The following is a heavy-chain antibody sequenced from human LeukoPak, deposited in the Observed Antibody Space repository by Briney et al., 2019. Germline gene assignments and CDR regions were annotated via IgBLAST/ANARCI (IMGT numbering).Heavy chain of an antibody. CDR3: AKGEDYGSGTVHFAS. CDR1: GGSISSSNW. Sequence: SETLSLTCAVSGGSISSSNWWSWVRQPPGKGLEWTGEIYHGGSTNYNPSLKSRVAMSVDRSRNQFSLNLSSVTAADTAVYYCAKGEDYGSGTVHFASWGQGTLVTVSS. D-gene: IGHD3-10*01. CDR2: IYHGGST. V-gene: IGHV4-4*02. J-gene: IGHJ4*02.